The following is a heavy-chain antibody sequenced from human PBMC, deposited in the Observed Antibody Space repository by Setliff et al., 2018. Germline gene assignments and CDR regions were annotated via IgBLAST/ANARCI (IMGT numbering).Heavy chain of an antibody. J-gene: IGHJ3*02. D-gene: IGHD1-26*01. V-gene: IGHV3-11*04. CDR3: AREVVGAPSTFDI. CDR1: GFTFSDYY. CDR2: ISRGGNTI. Sequence: PGGSLRLSCAASGFTFSDYYMTWIRQAPGKGLEWVSYISRGGNTIYYADSVKGRFTISRDNARDSLFQQMSSLRAEDTAVYYCAREVVGAPSTFDIWGQGTMVTVSS.